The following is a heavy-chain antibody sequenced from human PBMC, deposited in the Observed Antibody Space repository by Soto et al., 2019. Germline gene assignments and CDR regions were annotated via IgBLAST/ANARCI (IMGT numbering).Heavy chain of an antibody. J-gene: IGHJ4*02. CDR3: ARGKPTPSYGDYGY. CDR1: GYTFTSYG. V-gene: IGHV1-18*04. D-gene: IGHD4-17*01. Sequence: ASVKVSCKASGYTFTSYGISWVRQAPGQGLEWMGWISAYNGNTNYAQKLQGRVTMTTDTSTSTDYMELRSLRSDDTAVYYCARGKPTPSYGDYGYWGQGTLVTVSS. CDR2: ISAYNGNT.